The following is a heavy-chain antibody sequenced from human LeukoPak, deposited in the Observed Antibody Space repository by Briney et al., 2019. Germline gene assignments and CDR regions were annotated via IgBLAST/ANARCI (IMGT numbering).Heavy chain of an antibody. D-gene: IGHD2-15*01. CDR3: ARTGRYCSGGSCSFRGITY. CDR2: INHSGST. Sequence: PSETLSLTCAVYGGSFSGYYWSWIRQPPGKGLEWIGAINHSGSTNYNPSLKSRVTISVDTSKNQFSLKLSSVTAADTAVYYCARTGRYCSGGSCSFRGITYWGQGTLVTVSS. V-gene: IGHV4-34*01. CDR1: GGSFSGYY. J-gene: IGHJ4*02.